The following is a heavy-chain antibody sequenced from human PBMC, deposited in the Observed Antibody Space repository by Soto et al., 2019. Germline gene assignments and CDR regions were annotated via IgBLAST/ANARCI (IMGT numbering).Heavy chain of an antibody. Sequence: EVQLVESGGGLIQPGGSLRLSCAASGFTVSSNYMSWVRQAPGKGLEWVSVIYSGGSTYYADSVKGRFTISRDNSKNTVHLQMNSLRGKDTAVYYCARDVIVVVTAERSYSYGMVVWGQGTTVTVSS. CDR2: IYSGGST. D-gene: IGHD2-21*02. J-gene: IGHJ6*02. V-gene: IGHV3-53*01. CDR1: GFTVSSNY. CDR3: ARDVIVVVTAERSYSYGMVV.